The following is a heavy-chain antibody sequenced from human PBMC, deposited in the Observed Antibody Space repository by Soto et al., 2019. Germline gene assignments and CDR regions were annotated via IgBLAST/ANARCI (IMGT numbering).Heavy chain of an antibody. CDR3: ARYLSTVTTIGVDY. D-gene: IGHD4-17*01. CDR2: IYYSGST. J-gene: IGHJ4*02. CDR1: GGSISSGGYY. Sequence: QVQLQESGPGLVKPSQTLSLTCTVSGGSISSGGYYWSWIRQHPGKGLEWIGYIYYSGSTYYNPSLKRRVTISVDTSKNQFSLKLSSVTAADTAVYYCARYLSTVTTIGVDYWGQGTLVTVSS. V-gene: IGHV4-31*03.